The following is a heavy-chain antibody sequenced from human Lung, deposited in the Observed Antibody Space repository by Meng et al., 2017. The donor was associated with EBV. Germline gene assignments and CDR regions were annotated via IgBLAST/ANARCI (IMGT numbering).Heavy chain of an antibody. CDR3: AREYSSSSGLPGP. Sequence: QAQLHESGPGPVKPSETLFLTCTVSGCSFNNYYWSWIRQPAGKGLEWIGYIYDSGSTSYNPSLMSRVTISVDTSRNQFSLKLTSVTAADTAVYYCAREYSSSSGLPGPWGQGTLVTVSS. CDR2: IYDSGST. V-gene: IGHV4-59*06. D-gene: IGHD6-6*01. CDR1: GCSFNNYY. J-gene: IGHJ5*02.